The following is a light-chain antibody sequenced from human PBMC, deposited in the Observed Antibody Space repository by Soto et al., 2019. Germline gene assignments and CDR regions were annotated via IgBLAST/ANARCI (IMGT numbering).Light chain of an antibody. CDR3: TSYTTTISSV. V-gene: IGLV2-18*02. CDR2: EVS. J-gene: IGLJ1*01. CDR1: SGDVGSYNH. Sequence: QYMRTQAPSVSGSPGQSVTISCTGTSGDVGSYNHVSWYQQPPGTAPKLMIYEVSNRPSAVPDRFSGSKSGNTASLTISGLQAEDDSDYFCTSYTTTISSVFATCTK.